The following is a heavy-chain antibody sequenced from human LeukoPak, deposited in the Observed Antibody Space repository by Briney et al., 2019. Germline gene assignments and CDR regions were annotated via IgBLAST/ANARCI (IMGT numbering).Heavy chain of an antibody. CDR1: GFSFSSYE. CDR3: ARDRYDNSGYHDY. Sequence: GGSLRLSCAASGFSFSSYEMNWVRQAPGKGLEWVSYISSSGSTIYYADSVKGRFTISRDNAQKSLYLQMNSLRAEDTAVYYCARDRYDNSGYHDYWGQGTLVTVSA. V-gene: IGHV3-48*03. J-gene: IGHJ4*02. CDR2: ISSSGSTI. D-gene: IGHD3-22*01.